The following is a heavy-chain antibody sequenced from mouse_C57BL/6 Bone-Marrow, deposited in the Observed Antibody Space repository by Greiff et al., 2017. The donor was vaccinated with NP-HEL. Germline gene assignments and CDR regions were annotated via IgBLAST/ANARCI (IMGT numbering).Heavy chain of an antibody. V-gene: IGHV1-55*01. D-gene: IGHD2-5*01. J-gene: IGHJ4*01. CDR3: ARDSNSYYAMDY. CDR1: GYTFTSYW. Sequence: QVHVKQPGAELVKPGASVKMSCKASGYTFTSYWITWVKQRPGQGLEWIGDIYPGSGSTNYNEKFKSKATLTVDTSSSTAYMQLSSLTSEDSAVYYCARDSNSYYAMDYWGQGTSVTVSS. CDR2: IYPGSGST.